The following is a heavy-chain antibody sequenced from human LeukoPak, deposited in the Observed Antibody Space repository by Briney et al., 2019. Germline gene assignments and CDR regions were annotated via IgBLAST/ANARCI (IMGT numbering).Heavy chain of an antibody. CDR1: GYSISSGYY. CDR2: IYHSGST. CDR3: ARHLASQFDY. D-gene: IGHD1-26*01. J-gene: IGHJ4*02. V-gene: IGHV4-38-2*01. Sequence: KPSETLSLTCAVSGYSISSGYYWGWIRQPPGKGLEWIGSIYHSGSTYYNPSLKSRVTISVDTSKNQFPLKLSSVTAADTAVYYCARHLASQFDYWGQGTLVTVSS.